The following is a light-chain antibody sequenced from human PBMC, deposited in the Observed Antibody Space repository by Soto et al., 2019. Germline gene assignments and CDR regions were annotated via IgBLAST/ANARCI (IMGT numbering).Light chain of an antibody. CDR2: DAS. V-gene: IGKV1-5*01. CDR1: QCISSW. CDR3: QQSYTSPVT. Sequence: DIQMTQSPSTLSASVGDRVTITCRASQCISSWLAWYQQKPGKAPKLLIYDASSLESGVPSRFSGSGSGTEFTLTISSLQPDDFGSYYCQQSYTSPVTFGGGTKVDIK. J-gene: IGKJ4*01.